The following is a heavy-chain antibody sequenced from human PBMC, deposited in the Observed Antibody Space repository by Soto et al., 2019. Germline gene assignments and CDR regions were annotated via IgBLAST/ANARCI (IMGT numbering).Heavy chain of an antibody. CDR2: IKSKTDGGTT. CDR3: TTDWSPSSSWAGEDWFDP. Sequence: EVQLVESGGGLVKPGGSLRLSCAASGFTFSNAWMSWVRQAPGKGLEWVGRIKSKTDGGTTDYAAPVKGRFTISRDDSKNTLYLQMNSLKTEDTAVYYCTTDWSPSSSWAGEDWFDPWGQGTLVTVSS. J-gene: IGHJ5*02. D-gene: IGHD6-13*01. V-gene: IGHV3-15*01. CDR1: GFTFSNAW.